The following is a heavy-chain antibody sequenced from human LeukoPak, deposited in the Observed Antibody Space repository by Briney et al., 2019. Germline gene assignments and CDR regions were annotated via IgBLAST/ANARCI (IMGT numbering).Heavy chain of an antibody. Sequence: GGSLRLSCAASGFTFSSYSMNWVRQAPGKGLEWVSYISSSSSTIYYADSVKGRFTISRDNAKNSLYLQMNSLRVEDTALYYCARGSSGAGYYFDYWGLGTLVTVSS. CDR2: ISSSSSTI. CDR3: ARGSSGAGYYFDY. J-gene: IGHJ4*02. V-gene: IGHV3-48*01. D-gene: IGHD3-22*01. CDR1: GFTFSSYS.